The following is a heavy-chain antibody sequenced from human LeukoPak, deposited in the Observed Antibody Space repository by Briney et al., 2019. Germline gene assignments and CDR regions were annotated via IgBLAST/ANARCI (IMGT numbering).Heavy chain of an antibody. CDR1: GGTFSSYA. V-gene: IGHV1-69*06. Sequence: SVKVSCKASGGTFSSYAISWVRQAPGQGLEWMGGIFPIFGTANYAQKLQGTVTITADKSTSTAYKELSSLRSEVTAVYYGARDRRRCGDSPDAFDIWGQGTIIIVSS. CDR2: IFPIFGTA. CDR3: ARDRRRCGDSPDAFDI. D-gene: IGHD4-17*01. J-gene: IGHJ3*02.